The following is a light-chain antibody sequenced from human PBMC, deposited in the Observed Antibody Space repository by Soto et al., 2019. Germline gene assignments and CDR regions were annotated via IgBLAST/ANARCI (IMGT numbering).Light chain of an antibody. J-gene: IGKJ2*01. CDR3: QQSGSSPGYT. CDR1: QTISTSY. CDR2: GAS. Sequence: EIVWTQSPGTLSLSPGVRATLSCRASQTISTSYLAWYQQKPGQAPSLLIYGASSRATGVPDRFSGSGSGTDFTLTISRLEPEDFAVYYCQQSGSSPGYTCVQGPKLEIK. V-gene: IGKV3-20*01.